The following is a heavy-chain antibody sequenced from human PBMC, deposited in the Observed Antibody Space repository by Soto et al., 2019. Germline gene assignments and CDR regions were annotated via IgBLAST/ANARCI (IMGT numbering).Heavy chain of an antibody. CDR1: GYSFTSYL. V-gene: IGHV5-51*01. J-gene: IGHJ6*02. CDR3: ARHGTIAVAGTNYYYGMDV. CDR2: IYPGDSDT. Sequence: EVQLVQSGAEVKKPGESLKISCKGSGYSFTSYLIGWVRQMPGKGLEWMGIIYPGDSDTRYSPSFQGQVTISADKSISTAYLQWSSLKASDTAMYYCARHGTIAVAGTNYYYGMDVWGQGTTVTVSS. D-gene: IGHD6-19*01.